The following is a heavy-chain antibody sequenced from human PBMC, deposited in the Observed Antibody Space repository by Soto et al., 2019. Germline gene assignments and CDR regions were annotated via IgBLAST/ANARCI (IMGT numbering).Heavy chain of an antibody. CDR1: GFTFSSYA. D-gene: IGHD3-9*01. Sequence: HPGGSLRLSCAASGFTFSSYAMSWVRQAPGKGLEWVSAISGSGGSTYYADSVKGRFTISRDNSKNALYLQMNSLRAEDTAVYYCAKDSGDFDWLLSRYNWFDPWGQGTLVTVS. V-gene: IGHV3-23*01. CDR2: ISGSGGST. J-gene: IGHJ5*02. CDR3: AKDSGDFDWLLSRYNWFDP.